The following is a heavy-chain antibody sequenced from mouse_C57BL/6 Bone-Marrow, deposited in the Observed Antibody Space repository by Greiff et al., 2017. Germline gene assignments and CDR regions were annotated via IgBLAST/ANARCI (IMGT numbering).Heavy chain of an antibody. CDR2: IDPENGDT. Sequence: VQLQQSGAELVRPGASVKLSCTASGFNIKDDYMHWVKQSPEQGLEWIGWIDPENGDTEYASKFQGKATITADTSSNTAYLQLSRLTSEDTAVYYCSITTVVATSYYFDDWGTGTTLTVSS. D-gene: IGHD1-1*01. V-gene: IGHV14-4*01. J-gene: IGHJ2*01. CDR1: GFNIKDDY. CDR3: SITTVVATSYYFDD.